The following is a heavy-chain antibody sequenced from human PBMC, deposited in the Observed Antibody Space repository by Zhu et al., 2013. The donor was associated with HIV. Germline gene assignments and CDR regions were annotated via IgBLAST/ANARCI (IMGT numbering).Heavy chain of an antibody. CDR3: ARVSRLGYCSGGSCFEFDP. D-gene: IGHD2-15*01. V-gene: IGHV1-69*12. CDR2: IIPIFGTA. J-gene: IGHJ5*02. CDR1: GGTFSSYA. Sequence: QVQLVQSGAEVKKPGSSVKVSCKASGGTFSSYAISWVRQAPGQGLEWMGGIIPIFGTANYAQKFQGRVTITADESTSTAYMELSSLRSEDTAVYYCARVSRLGYCSGGSCFEFDPWGQGTLVTVSS.